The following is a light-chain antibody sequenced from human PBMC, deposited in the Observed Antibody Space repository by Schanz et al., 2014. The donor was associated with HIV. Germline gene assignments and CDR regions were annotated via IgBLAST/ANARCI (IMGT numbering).Light chain of an antibody. Sequence: EIVMTQSPATLSLSPGERATVSCRASQSVSSNLAWYQQKPGQAPTLLIYDSSARATGLSARFRGSGSGTDFILTISSLEPEDFAVYYCQQRSTWPRLTFGGGTKVEI. CDR1: QSVSSN. J-gene: IGKJ4*01. CDR3: QQRSTWPRLT. V-gene: IGKV3-11*01. CDR2: DSS.